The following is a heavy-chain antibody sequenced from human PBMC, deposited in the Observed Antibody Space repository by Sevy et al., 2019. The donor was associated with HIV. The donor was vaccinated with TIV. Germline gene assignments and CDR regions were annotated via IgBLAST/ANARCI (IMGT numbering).Heavy chain of an antibody. D-gene: IGHD1-7*01. V-gene: IGHV3-15*01. CDR2: IKSKTDAATR. CDR1: GFTFSSYS. Sequence: GGSLRLSCAASGFTFSSYSMNWVRQAPGKGLEWVGRIKSKTDAATRDFAAPVRGRFSISRDDSANTVYLVMNNLKPEDTGVYYCAAGTGTSDFDYWGQGTLVTVSS. J-gene: IGHJ4*02. CDR3: AAGTGTSDFDY.